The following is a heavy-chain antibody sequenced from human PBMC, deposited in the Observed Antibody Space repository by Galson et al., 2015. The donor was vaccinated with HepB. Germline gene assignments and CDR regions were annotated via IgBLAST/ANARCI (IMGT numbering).Heavy chain of an antibody. CDR2: IIPILGIA. CDR1: GGTFSRYA. Sequence: SVKVSCKASGGTFSRYAISWVRQAPGQGLEWMGRIIPILGIANYAQKFQGRVTITADKSTSTAYMELSSLRSEDTAVYYCARERWGSSSWYGTYYFDYWGQGTLVTVSS. V-gene: IGHV1-69*04. J-gene: IGHJ4*02. D-gene: IGHD6-13*01. CDR3: ARERWGSSSWYGTYYFDY.